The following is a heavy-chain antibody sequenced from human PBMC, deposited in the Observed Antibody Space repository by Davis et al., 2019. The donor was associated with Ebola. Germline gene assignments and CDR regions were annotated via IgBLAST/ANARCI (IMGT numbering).Heavy chain of an antibody. CDR2: INWNGGST. V-gene: IGHV3-20*04. Sequence: GESLKISCAASGFTFDDYGMSWVRQAPGKGLEGVSGINWNGGSTGYADSVKGRFTISRDNAKNSLYLQMNSLRAEDTALYYCARVLYLYCSGGSCYGHYFDYWGQGTLVTVSS. J-gene: IGHJ4*02. D-gene: IGHD2-15*01. CDR1: GFTFDDYG. CDR3: ARVLYLYCSGGSCYGHYFDY.